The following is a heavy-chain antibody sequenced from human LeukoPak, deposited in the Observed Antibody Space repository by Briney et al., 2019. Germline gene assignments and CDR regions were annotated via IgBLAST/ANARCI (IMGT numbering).Heavy chain of an antibody. CDR1: GGSFSSYY. J-gene: IGHJ4*02. V-gene: IGHV4-34*01. D-gene: IGHD2-21*02. CDR3: ARECGGDCYSGDY. CDR2: INHSGST. Sequence: PSETLSLTCAVYGGSFSSYYWSWIRQPPGKGLEWIGEINHSGSTNYNPSLKSRVTISVDTSKNQFSLKLSSVTAADTAVYYCARECGGDCYSGDYWGQGTLVTVSS.